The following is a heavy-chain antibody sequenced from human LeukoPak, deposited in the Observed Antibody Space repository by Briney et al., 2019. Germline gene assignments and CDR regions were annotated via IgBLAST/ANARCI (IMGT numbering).Heavy chain of an antibody. V-gene: IGHV1-18*01. D-gene: IGHD6-13*01. CDR2: ISAYNGDT. CDR3: ARDHSSSCQLLDY. Sequence: VASVKVSCKASGYTFTTYGVTWVRQAPRQGLEWMGWISAYNGDTNYAQKFQGRITMTTDTSTTTASMELRSLRSDDTAVYYCARDHSSSCQLLDYWGQGTLVTISS. J-gene: IGHJ4*02. CDR1: GYTFTTYG.